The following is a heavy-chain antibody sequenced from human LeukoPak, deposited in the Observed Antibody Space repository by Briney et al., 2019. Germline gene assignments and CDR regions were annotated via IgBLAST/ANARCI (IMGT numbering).Heavy chain of an antibody. CDR2: ISYDGSNK. D-gene: IGHD3-10*01. CDR3: ARWRWFGELLISPGDEVFDY. V-gene: IGHV3-30*04. J-gene: IGHJ4*02. CDR1: GFTFSSYA. Sequence: GRSLRLSCAASGFTFSSYAMHWVRQAPGKGLEWVAVISYDGSNKYYADSVKGRFTISRDNSKNTPYLQMNSLRAEDTAVYYCARWRWFGELLISPGDEVFDYWGQGTLVTVSS.